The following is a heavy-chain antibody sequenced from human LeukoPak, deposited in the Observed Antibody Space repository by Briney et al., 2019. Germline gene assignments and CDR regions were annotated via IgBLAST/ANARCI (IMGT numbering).Heavy chain of an antibody. CDR3: ARDIYDFWSGYHYKYFDY. CDR1: GFTFSSYS. D-gene: IGHD3-3*01. J-gene: IGHJ4*02. Sequence: KPGGSLRLSCAASGFTFSSYSMNWVRQAPGKGLEWVSSISSSSSYIYYADSVKGRFTISRDNAKNSLYLQMNSLRAEDTAVYYCARDIYDFWSGYHYKYFDYWGQGTLVTVSS. V-gene: IGHV3-21*01. CDR2: ISSSSSYI.